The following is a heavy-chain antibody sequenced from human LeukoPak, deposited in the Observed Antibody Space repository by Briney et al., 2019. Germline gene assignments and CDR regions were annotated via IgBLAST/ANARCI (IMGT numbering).Heavy chain of an antibody. Sequence: SETLSLTCTVSGGSISSYYWSWIRQPAGKGLEWIGRIYTGGSTNYNPSLKSRVTMSVDTSKNQFSLKLSSVTAADTAVYYCARIAAAGRYFDYWGQGTLVTVSS. J-gene: IGHJ4*02. CDR3: ARIAAAGRYFDY. CDR1: GGSISSYY. CDR2: IYTGGST. D-gene: IGHD6-13*01. V-gene: IGHV4-4*07.